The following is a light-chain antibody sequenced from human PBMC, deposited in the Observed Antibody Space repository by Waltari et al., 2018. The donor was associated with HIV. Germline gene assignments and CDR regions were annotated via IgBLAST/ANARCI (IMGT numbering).Light chain of an antibody. CDR2: GAS. J-gene: IGKJ4*01. CDR1: RTVNSY. Sequence: DIVFTQSLATLSLSPGERATLPCRASRTVNSYLAWYQQKTAQAPRLLSYGASNRATAIPARFSGSGSGTDFNFTISSLVPEDFAIYYCQQRSGWPGTFGGGTKVEIK. V-gene: IGKV3-11*01. CDR3: QQRSGWPGT.